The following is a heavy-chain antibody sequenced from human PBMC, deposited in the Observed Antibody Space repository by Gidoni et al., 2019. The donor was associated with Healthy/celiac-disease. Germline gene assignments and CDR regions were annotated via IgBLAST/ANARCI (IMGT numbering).Heavy chain of an antibody. CDR1: GFTFSSYG. D-gene: IGHD1-7*01. CDR3: ARDGGMELRRYYYYGMDV. CDR2: IWYDGSNK. Sequence: QVQLVESGGGVVQPGRSLRLSCAASGFTFSSYGMHGVRQAPGKGLAWVAVIWYDGSNKYYADSVKGRFTISRDNSKNTLYLQMNSLRAEDTAVYYCARDGGMELRRYYYYGMDVWGQGTTVTVSS. J-gene: IGHJ6*02. V-gene: IGHV3-33*01.